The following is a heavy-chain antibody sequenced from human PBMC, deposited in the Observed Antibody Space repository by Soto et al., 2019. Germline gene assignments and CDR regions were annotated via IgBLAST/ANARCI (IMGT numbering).Heavy chain of an antibody. CDR2: IIPIFGTA. V-gene: IGHV1-69*13. CDR3: ARGGHYYGSGSPLYYFDC. J-gene: IGHJ4*02. D-gene: IGHD3-10*01. Sequence: SVKVSCKASGGTFSSYAISWVRQAPGQGLEWMGGIIPIFGTANYAQKFQGRVTITADESTSTAYMELSSLRSEDTAVYYCARGGHYYGSGSPLYYFDCWGQGTLVTVSS. CDR1: GGTFSSYA.